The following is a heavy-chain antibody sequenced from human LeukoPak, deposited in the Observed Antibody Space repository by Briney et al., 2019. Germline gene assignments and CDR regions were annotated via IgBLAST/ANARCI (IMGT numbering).Heavy chain of an antibody. CDR3: AKDLSQWFGEFDFDY. D-gene: IGHD3-10*01. CDR1: GFTFSSYG. J-gene: IGHJ4*02. Sequence: PGRSLRLSCAASGFTFSSYGMHWVRQAPGKGLEWVAVISYDGSNKYYADSVKGRFTISRDNSKNTLYLQMNSLRAEDTAVYYCAKDLSQWFGEFDFDYWGQGTLVTVSS. V-gene: IGHV3-30*18. CDR2: ISYDGSNK.